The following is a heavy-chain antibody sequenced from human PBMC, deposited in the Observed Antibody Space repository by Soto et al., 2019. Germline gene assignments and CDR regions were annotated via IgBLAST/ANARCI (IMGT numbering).Heavy chain of an antibody. CDR2: INPNSGGT. J-gene: IGHJ6*02. CDR1: GYTFTGYY. Sequence: VKVSCKASGYTFTGYYMHWVRQAPGQGLEWMGWINPNSGGTNYAQKFQGWVTMTRDTSISTAYMELSRLRSDDTAVYYCARDGGTAQYYYYYYGMDVWGQGTTVTVSS. D-gene: IGHD2-21*02. CDR3: ARDGGTAQYYYYYYGMDV. V-gene: IGHV1-2*04.